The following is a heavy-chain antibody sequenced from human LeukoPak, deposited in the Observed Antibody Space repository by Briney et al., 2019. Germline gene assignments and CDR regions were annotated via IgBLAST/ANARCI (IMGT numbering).Heavy chain of an antibody. CDR3: VRHAASGGSGVDH. CDR1: GFTFSSYG. CDR2: ISGSGTST. D-gene: IGHD3-10*01. Sequence: GGSLRLSCAASGFTFSSYGMNWVRQAPGKGLEWVSTISGSGTSTYYADSVKGRFTISRDNSKSTLYLQMNSLRAEDTAVYYCVRHAASGGSGVDHWGQGTLVTVSS. J-gene: IGHJ4*02. V-gene: IGHV3-23*01.